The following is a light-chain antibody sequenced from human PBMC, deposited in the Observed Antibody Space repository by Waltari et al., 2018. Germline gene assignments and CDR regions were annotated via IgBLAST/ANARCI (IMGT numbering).Light chain of an antibody. CDR2: YTD. Sequence: QSVLTQPPSASGAPGQSVTISCSGSSSNIGINDVYLYHHLPGTAPKLLIYYTDHRPSGVPDRFSGSQSGTSASLAITGLRSEDEADYYCAAWDNSLTSGLVGGGTRLTVL. V-gene: IGLV1-47*02. CDR1: SSNIGIND. CDR3: AAWDNSLTSGL. J-gene: IGLJ2*01.